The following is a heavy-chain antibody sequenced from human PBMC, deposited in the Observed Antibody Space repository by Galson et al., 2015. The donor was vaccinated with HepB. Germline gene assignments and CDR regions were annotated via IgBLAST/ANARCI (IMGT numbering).Heavy chain of an antibody. V-gene: IGHV4-34*01. D-gene: IGHD3-9*01. Sequence: SETLSLTCAVYGGSFSGYYWSWIRQPPGKGLEWIGEINHSGSTNYNPSLKSRVTISVDTSKNQFSLKLSSVTAADTAVYYCARGRYQVLRYPGWFDPWGQGTLVTVSS. CDR3: ARGRYQVLRYPGWFDP. CDR2: INHSGST. J-gene: IGHJ5*02. CDR1: GGSFSGYY.